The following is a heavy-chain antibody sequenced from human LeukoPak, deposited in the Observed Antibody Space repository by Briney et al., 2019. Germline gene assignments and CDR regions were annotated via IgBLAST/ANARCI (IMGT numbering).Heavy chain of an antibody. CDR3: AKDPYYDSSGYYQY. J-gene: IGHJ4*02. V-gene: IGHV3-23*01. CDR1: GFTFSSYA. Sequence: LAGGSLRLSCAASGFTFSSYAMSWVRQAPGKGLEWVSAISGSGGSTYYADSVKGRFTISRDNSKNTLYLQMNSLRAEDTAVYYCAKDPYYDSSGYYQYWGQGTLVTVSS. CDR2: ISGSGGST. D-gene: IGHD3-22*01.